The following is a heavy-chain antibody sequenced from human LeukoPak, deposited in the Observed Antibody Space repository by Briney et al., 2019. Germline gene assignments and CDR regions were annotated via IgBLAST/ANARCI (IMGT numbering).Heavy chain of an antibody. D-gene: IGHD2-21*02. V-gene: IGHV3-30*02. CDR2: IRYNGASQ. Sequence: GGSLRLSCAASGFTFNTFGMHWVRQAPGKGLEWVAFIRYNGASQYYADSVKGRLTISRDNSNDTVFLQMNSLRTEDTAMYYCARAELLSLDYWGQGTLVTVSS. J-gene: IGHJ4*02. CDR3: ARAELLSLDY. CDR1: GFTFNTFG.